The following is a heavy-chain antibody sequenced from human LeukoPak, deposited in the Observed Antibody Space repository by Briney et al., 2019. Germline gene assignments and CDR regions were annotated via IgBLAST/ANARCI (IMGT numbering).Heavy chain of an antibody. J-gene: IGHJ4*02. CDR3: VRPSRSYGYLKYYFED. V-gene: IGHV5-51*01. CDR1: GYNFSTHW. CDR2: INPGDSDT. Sequence: GESLKISCKASGYNFSTHWIGWVRQMPGKGLEWMGIINPGDSDTRYGPSFQGQVSISADKSINTAYLQWSRLRASDTAMFYCVRPSRSYGYLKYYFEDWGQGTLVTVSS. D-gene: IGHD3-16*01.